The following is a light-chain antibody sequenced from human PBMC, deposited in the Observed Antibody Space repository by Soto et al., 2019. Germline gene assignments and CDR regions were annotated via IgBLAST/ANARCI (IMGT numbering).Light chain of an antibody. CDR2: GAS. J-gene: IGKJ1*01. CDR3: QQYGSSRT. Sequence: IVLTPSPGTLSLSPGERATLSCRASQSVRSSYLAWYQQKPGQAPRLLIYGASSRATGIPDRFSGSGSGTDFTLTISRLEPEDFAVYYCQQYGSSRTFGQGTKVDIK. V-gene: IGKV3-20*01. CDR1: QSVRSSY.